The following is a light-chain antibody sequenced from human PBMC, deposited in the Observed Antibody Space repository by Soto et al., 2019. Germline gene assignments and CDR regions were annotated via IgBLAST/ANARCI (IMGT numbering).Light chain of an antibody. CDR2: EVS. CDR3: CYFASSSTWV. V-gene: IGLV2-23*02. Sequence: QSALTQPASVSGSPGQSITISCTGTSSDVGSYNLVSWYQQHPGKAPKLMIYEVSERPSGVSNRFSGSKSGNTASLTISGLQAEDEADYYCCYFASSSTWVFGGGTKLTVL. CDR1: SSDVGSYNL. J-gene: IGLJ3*02.